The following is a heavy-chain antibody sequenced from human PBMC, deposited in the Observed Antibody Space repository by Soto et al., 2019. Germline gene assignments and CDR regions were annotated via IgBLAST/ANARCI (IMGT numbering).Heavy chain of an antibody. CDR2: IYFYNGATSST. V-gene: IGHV4-31*03. CDR3: ACGAGACKNGL. Sequence: SETRSLTCSVSGGSINRGGSHWTWIRQHPEECVEWIGFIYFYNGATSSTSYNPSLQSRVVISVDTSKNHVSLNLNSVTVADTALYFCACGAGACKNGLWGQGTRDTVSS. CDR1: GGSINRGGSH. J-gene: IGHJ3*01. D-gene: IGHD2-21*01.